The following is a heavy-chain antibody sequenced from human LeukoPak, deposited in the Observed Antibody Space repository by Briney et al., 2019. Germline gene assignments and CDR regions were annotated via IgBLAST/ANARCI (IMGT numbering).Heavy chain of an antibody. CDR2: ISGSGGST. J-gene: IGHJ4*02. Sequence: GGSLRLSCAASGFTFSSYAMSWVRQAPGKGLEWVSAISGSGGSTYYADSVKGRFTISRDNSKSTLYLQMNSLRAEDTAVYYCAKVGTSIAARRGRPYYFDYWGQGTLVTVSS. CDR3: AKVGTSIAARRGRPYYFDY. D-gene: IGHD6-6*01. CDR1: GFTFSSYA. V-gene: IGHV3-23*01.